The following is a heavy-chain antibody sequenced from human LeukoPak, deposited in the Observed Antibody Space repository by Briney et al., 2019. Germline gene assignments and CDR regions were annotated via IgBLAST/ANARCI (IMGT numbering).Heavy chain of an antibody. D-gene: IGHD3-3*01. J-gene: IGHJ5*02. CDR3: AKAATQLTYYDFWSGYGNWFDP. Sequence: GGSLRLSCAASGFTFSSYAMSWVRQAPGKGLEWVSAISGSGGSTYYADSVKGRFTISRDNSKNTLYLQMNSLRAEGTAVYYCAKAATQLTYYDFWSGYGNWFDPWGQGTLVTVSS. CDR1: GFTFSSYA. CDR2: ISGSGGST. V-gene: IGHV3-23*01.